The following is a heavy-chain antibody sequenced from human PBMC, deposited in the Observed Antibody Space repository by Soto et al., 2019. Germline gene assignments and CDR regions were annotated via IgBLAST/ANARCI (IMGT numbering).Heavy chain of an antibody. CDR1: GYIFANDW. V-gene: IGHV5-51*01. D-gene: IGHD6-6*01. Sequence: GESLKISCKGSGYIFANDWIAWVRQMPGKGLEWMGIIFPGDSDTRYSPSFQGQVTISADKSINTAYLQWSSLKASDTAVYYCASRVASHPYFVSGGQGALVTVSS. J-gene: IGHJ4*02. CDR2: IFPGDSDT. CDR3: ASRVASHPYFVS.